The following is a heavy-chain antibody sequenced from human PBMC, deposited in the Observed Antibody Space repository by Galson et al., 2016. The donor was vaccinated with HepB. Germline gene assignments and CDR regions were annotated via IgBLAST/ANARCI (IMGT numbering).Heavy chain of an antibody. Sequence: SLRLSCAASGFTFSRSCMHWVRQAPGMGLVWVSRINDDGSRTTYADSVKGRFTISRDNAKNTLYLQMNSLRAEDTAVYYCASASGSNVHFDSWGQGTLVTVSS. CDR2: INDDGSRT. CDR1: GFTFSRSC. CDR3: ASASGSNVHFDS. D-gene: IGHD1-26*01. J-gene: IGHJ4*02. V-gene: IGHV3-74*01.